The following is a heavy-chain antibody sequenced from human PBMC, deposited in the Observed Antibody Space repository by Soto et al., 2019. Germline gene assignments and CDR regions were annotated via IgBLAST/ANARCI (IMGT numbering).Heavy chain of an antibody. Sequence: QVQLQETGPGLVKPSETLSLTGTVSGGSVRSSSYYWSWIRQPPGKGLEWLGYIYSSGSTNYNPSLRGRVSMSVDTSKNQFSLKLTSVIAADTAVYYCARDSGHYWGQGTLVTVSS. D-gene: IGHD1-26*01. V-gene: IGHV4-61*01. CDR1: GGSVRSSSYY. CDR3: ARDSGHY. J-gene: IGHJ4*02. CDR2: IYSSGST.